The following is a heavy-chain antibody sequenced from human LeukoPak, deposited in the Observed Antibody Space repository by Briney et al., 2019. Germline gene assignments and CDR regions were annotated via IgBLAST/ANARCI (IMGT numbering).Heavy chain of an antibody. CDR3: ASTITVTTDY. J-gene: IGHJ4*02. Sequence: SETLSLTCTVSGGSISSSSYYWGWIRQPPGKGLEWIGSIYYSGSTYYNPSLKSRVAISVDRSKNQFSLKLSSVTAADTAVYYCASTITVTTDYWGQGTLVTVSS. CDR2: IYYSGST. D-gene: IGHD4-17*01. CDR1: GGSISSSSYY. V-gene: IGHV4-39*01.